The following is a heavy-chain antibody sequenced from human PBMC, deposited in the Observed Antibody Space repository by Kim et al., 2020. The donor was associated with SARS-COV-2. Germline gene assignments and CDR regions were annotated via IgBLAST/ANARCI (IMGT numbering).Heavy chain of an antibody. CDR3: ARDQVGWYTNLRYFDY. CDR1: GFTFSSYW. CDR2: IKQDGSEK. J-gene: IGHJ4*02. D-gene: IGHD6-19*01. Sequence: GGSLRLSCAASGFTFSSYWMSWVRQAPGKGLEWVANIKQDGSEKYYVDSVKGRFTISRDNAKNSLYLQMNSLRAEDTAVYYCARDQVGWYTNLRYFDYWGQGTLVIVSS. V-gene: IGHV3-7*03.